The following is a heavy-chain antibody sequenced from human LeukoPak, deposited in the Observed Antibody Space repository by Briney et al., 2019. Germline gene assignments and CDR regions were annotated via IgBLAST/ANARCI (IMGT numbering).Heavy chain of an antibody. CDR3: ARETGYSGYDPQFDY. Sequence: ASVKVSCNASGYTFTSYYMHWVRQAPGQGLEWMGIINPSGGSTSYAQKFQGRVTMTRDMSTSTVYMELSSLRSEDTAVYYCARETGYSGYDPQFDYWGQGTLVTVSS. CDR1: GYTFTSYY. D-gene: IGHD5-12*01. V-gene: IGHV1-46*01. CDR2: INPSGGST. J-gene: IGHJ4*02.